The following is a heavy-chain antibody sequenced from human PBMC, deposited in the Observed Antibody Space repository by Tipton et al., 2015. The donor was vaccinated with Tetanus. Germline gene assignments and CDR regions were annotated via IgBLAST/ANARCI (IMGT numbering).Heavy chain of an antibody. CDR3: ARWRPVAGSDY. D-gene: IGHD6-19*01. CDR2: MNPNSGNT. CDR1: GYTFTSYH. Sequence: QSGAEVKKPGASVKVSCKASGYTFTSYHINWVRQATGQGLEWMGWMNPNSGNTGYAQKFQGRVTMTRDTSISTAYMGLSSLRSEDTAVYYCARWRPVAGSDYWGQGTLVTVSS. J-gene: IGHJ4*02. V-gene: IGHV1-8*01.